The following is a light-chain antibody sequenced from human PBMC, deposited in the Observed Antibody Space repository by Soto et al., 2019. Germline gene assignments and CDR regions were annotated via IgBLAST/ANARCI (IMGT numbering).Light chain of an antibody. V-gene: IGKV2-28*01. CDR2: LGS. J-gene: IGKJ3*01. CDR3: MQALQTVFT. CDR1: QSLLHSNGYNY. Sequence: DIVMTQSPLSLSVTPGEPASISCRSSQSLLHSNGYNYLDWYLQKPGQSPQLLIYLGSNRASGVPDRFSGSVSGTDFTLKISRVEAEDVGVYYCMQALQTVFTFGPGTKVDIK.